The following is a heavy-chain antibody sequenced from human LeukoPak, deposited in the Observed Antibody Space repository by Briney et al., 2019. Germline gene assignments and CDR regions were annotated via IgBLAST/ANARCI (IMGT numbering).Heavy chain of an antibody. CDR3: ARVAYAYGSGSYYVDY. CDR2: LNTNTGNP. Sequence: ASVKVSCKASGYTFTSYAMNWVRQAPGQGLEWMGWLNTNTGNPTYAQGFTGRFVFSLDTSVSTAYLQISSLKAEDTAVYYCARVAYAYGSGSYYVDYWGQGTLVTVSS. V-gene: IGHV7-4-1*02. CDR1: GYTFTSYA. J-gene: IGHJ4*02. D-gene: IGHD3-10*01.